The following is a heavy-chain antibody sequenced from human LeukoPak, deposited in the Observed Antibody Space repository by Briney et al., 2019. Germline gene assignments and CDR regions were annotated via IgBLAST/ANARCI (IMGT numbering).Heavy chain of an antibody. CDR3: AKDRRNITMVRGVIAGYFDY. CDR1: GFTFKSYG. Sequence: PGRSLRLSCAASGFTFKSYGMHWVRQAPGKGLEWVAVIWFDGNNKYYVDSVKGRFTISRDNSRNTLYLQMNSLRAEDTAVYYCAKDRRNITMVRGVIAGYFDYWGQGTLVTVSS. V-gene: IGHV3-33*06. D-gene: IGHD3-10*01. CDR2: IWFDGNNK. J-gene: IGHJ4*02.